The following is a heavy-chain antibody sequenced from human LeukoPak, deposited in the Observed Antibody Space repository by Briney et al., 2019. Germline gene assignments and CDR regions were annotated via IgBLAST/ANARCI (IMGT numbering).Heavy chain of an antibody. CDR2: ISDSSGYT. D-gene: IGHD1-26*01. CDR3: ARDRVGGSYVFDI. J-gene: IGHJ3*02. CDR1: GFTFSDYY. Sequence: GGSLRLPCAASGFTFSDYYMSWIRQAPGKGLEWVSYISDSSGYTKDADSVKGRFTISRDNAKKSLYLQMNSLRAEDTAVYYCARDRVGGSYVFDIWGQGTMVTVSS. V-gene: IGHV3-11*06.